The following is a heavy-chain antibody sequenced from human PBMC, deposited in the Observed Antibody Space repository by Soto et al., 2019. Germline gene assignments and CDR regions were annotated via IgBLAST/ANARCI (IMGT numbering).Heavy chain of an antibody. D-gene: IGHD4-17*01. CDR1: GFTFDDYA. CDR2: ISWNSGSI. J-gene: IGHJ3*02. V-gene: IGHV3-9*01. CDR3: AKDYYRYGDYTSDAFDI. Sequence: EVQLVESGGGLVQPGRSLRLSCAASGFTFDDYAMHWVRQAPGKGLEWVSGISWNSGSIGYADSVKGRFTISRDNAKNSLYLQMNSLRAEDTALYYCAKDYYRYGDYTSDAFDIWGQGTMVTVSS.